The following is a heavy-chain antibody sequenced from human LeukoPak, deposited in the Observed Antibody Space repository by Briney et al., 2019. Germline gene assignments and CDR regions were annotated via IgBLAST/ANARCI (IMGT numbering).Heavy chain of an antibody. V-gene: IGHV3-30*09. CDR2: ISYDGSNK. CDR3: ARGTEGAYGMDV. Sequence: GGSPRLSCAASGFTFSSYAMHWVRQAPGKGLEWVAVISYDGSNKYYADSVKGRFAISRDNSKNTLYLQMNSLRAEDTAVYYCARGTEGAYGMDVWGQGTTVTVSS. CDR1: GFTFSSYA. J-gene: IGHJ6*02.